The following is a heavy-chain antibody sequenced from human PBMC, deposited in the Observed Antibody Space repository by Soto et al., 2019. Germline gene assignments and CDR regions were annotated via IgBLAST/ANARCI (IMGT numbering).Heavy chain of an antibody. CDR2: INPSGGST. CDR1: GYTFTSYY. Sequence: ASVKGSCKASGYTFTSYYMHWVRQAPGQGLEWMGIINPSGGSTSYAQKFQGRVTMTRDKSTSTAYMELSSLRSEDTAVYYCGRSQGSSTSLEIYYYYYYGMDVWGQGTTVTVSS. CDR3: GRSQGSSTSLEIYYYYYYGMDV. D-gene: IGHD2-2*01. V-gene: IGHV1-46*01. J-gene: IGHJ6*02.